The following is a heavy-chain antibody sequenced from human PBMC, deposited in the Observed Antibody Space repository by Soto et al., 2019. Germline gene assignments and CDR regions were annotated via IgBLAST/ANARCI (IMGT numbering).Heavy chain of an antibody. CDR3: ARGRGVVIPAGTPDAFDV. J-gene: IGHJ3*01. CDR1: AYTFNKYG. V-gene: IGHV1-18*01. CDR2: ISAFNDYT. D-gene: IGHD6-13*01. Sequence: ASVKVSCKASAYTFNKYGFNWVRQAPGQGLEWMGRISAFNDYTNLAQKFQGRLTLTTDASTNTAYMELQVLRSDDTAMHYCARGRGVVIPAGTPDAFDVWGQGTMVTVSS.